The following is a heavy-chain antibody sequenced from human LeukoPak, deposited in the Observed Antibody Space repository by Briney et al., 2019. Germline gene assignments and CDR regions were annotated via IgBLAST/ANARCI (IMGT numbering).Heavy chain of an antibody. Sequence: PSETLSLTCTVSGGSMSSSNYYWVWIRQPPGKGLEWVGSIYYSGSTYYNPSLKSRVTISVDTSKNQFSLKLSSVTAADTAVYYCALRYFDRDYWGQGTLVTVSS. V-gene: IGHV4-39*01. CDR1: GGSMSSSNYY. CDR3: ALRYFDRDY. D-gene: IGHD3-9*01. J-gene: IGHJ4*02. CDR2: IYYSGST.